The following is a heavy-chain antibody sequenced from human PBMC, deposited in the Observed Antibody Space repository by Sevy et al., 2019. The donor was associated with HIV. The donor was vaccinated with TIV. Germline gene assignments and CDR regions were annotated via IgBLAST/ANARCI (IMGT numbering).Heavy chain of an antibody. D-gene: IGHD3-3*01. J-gene: IGHJ6*02. CDR1: GGTFSSYA. CDR3: ASELRFLEWLPHTYYYYYGMDV. CDR2: IIPIFGTA. Sequence: ASVKVSCKASGGTFSSYAISWVRQAPGQGLEWMGGIIPIFGTANYAQKFQGRVTITADESTSTAYMELSSLGSEDTAVYYCASELRFLEWLPHTYYYYYGMDVWGQGTTVTVSS. V-gene: IGHV1-69*13.